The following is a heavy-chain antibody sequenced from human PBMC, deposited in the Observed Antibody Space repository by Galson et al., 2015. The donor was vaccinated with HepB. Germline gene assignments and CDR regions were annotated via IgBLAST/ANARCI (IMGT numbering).Heavy chain of an antibody. V-gene: IGHV1-24*01. J-gene: IGHJ4*02. CDR2: FDPEDGET. Sequence: SVKVSCKVSGYTLTELSMHWVRQAPGKGLEWMGGFDPEDGETIYAQKFQGRVTMTEDTSTDTAYMELSSLRSEDTAVYYCATGKQWLAYFDYWGQGTLVTVSS. CDR3: ATGKQWLAYFDY. CDR1: GYTLTELS. D-gene: IGHD6-19*01.